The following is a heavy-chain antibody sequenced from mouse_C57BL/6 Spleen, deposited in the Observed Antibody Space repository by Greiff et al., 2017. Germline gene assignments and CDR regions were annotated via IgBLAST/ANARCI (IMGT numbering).Heavy chain of an antibody. Sequence: EVQLQQSVAELVRPGASVKLSCTASGFNIKNTYMHWVKQRPEQGLEWIGRIDPANGNTKYAPKFKGKATITADTSSNTAYLQRSSLTSEDTAIYYCARGEYGSSYDAMDYWGQGTSVSVSS. CDR3: ARGEYGSSYDAMDY. D-gene: IGHD1-1*01. CDR2: IDPANGNT. J-gene: IGHJ4*01. V-gene: IGHV14-3*01. CDR1: GFNIKNTY.